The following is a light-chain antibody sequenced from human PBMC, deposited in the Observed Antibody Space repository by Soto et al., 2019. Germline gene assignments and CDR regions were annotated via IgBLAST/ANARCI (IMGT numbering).Light chain of an antibody. V-gene: IGKV4-1*01. CDR3: QQYYSTPWT. CDR2: WAS. J-gene: IGKJ1*01. Sequence: IVMTQSPDSLAVSLGYSATINCNSSQIVLYISNNKNYLAWYQQKPGQPPKLLIYWASTRESGVPDRFSGSGSGTDFTLTISSLQAEDVAVYYCQQYYSTPWTFGQGTKVDI. CDR1: QIVLYISNNKNY.